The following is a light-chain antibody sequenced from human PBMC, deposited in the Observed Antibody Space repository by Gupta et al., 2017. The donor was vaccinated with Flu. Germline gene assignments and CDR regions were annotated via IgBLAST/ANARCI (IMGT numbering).Light chain of an antibody. V-gene: IGLV2-14*01. Sequence: QSALTQPAHLSGTPGQSFTLPSTRPSSDVGRSDPVPWYQQHPGKAPKLLIYDVSSRPSGVSSRFSGSKSGNTASLTISGLQAEDETDYYCSSYTSISTFYVFGTGTKVTVL. J-gene: IGLJ1*01. CDR1: SSDVGRSDP. CDR3: SSYTSISTFYV. CDR2: DVS.